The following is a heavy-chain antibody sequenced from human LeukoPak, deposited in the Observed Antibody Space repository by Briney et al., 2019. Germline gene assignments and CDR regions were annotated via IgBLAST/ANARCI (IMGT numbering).Heavy chain of an antibody. CDR1: GFTFSSCE. D-gene: IGHD4-17*01. CDR2: ISSSGSTI. CDR3: ARNQGYGDFVFDY. Sequence: GGSLRLSCAASGFTFSSCEMNWVRQAPGKGLEWVSYISSSGSTIYYADSVRGRFTISRDNAKNSLYLQMNSLRAEDTAVYYCARNQGYGDFVFDYWGQGTLVTVSS. J-gene: IGHJ4*02. V-gene: IGHV3-48*03.